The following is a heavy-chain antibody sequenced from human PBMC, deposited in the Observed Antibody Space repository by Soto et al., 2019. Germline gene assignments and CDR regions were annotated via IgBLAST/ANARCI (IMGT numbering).Heavy chain of an antibody. V-gene: IGHV3-15*07. D-gene: IGHD3-10*01. CDR1: GFTFSNAW. Sequence: GGSLRLSCAASGFTFSNAWMNWVRQAPGKGLEWVGRIKSKTDGGTTDYAAPVKGRFTISRDDSKNTLYLQMNSLKTEDTAVYYCTTGSMVRGVINVVYYGMDVWGQGTTVTVSS. CDR2: IKSKTDGGTT. CDR3: TTGSMVRGVINVVYYGMDV. J-gene: IGHJ6*02.